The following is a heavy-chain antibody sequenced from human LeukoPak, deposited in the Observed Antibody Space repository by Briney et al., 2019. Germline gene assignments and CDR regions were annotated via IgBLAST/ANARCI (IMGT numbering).Heavy chain of an antibody. Sequence: SETLSLTCTVSGGSISSGGYYWSWIRQHPGKGLEWIGYIYYSGSTYYNPSLKSRVTISVDTSKNQFSLKLSSVTAEDTAVYYCARGLQGYYDSLTGYYRGRYYFDYWGQGTLVTVSS. J-gene: IGHJ4*02. D-gene: IGHD3-9*01. CDR2: IYYSGST. CDR1: GGSISSGGYY. V-gene: IGHV4-31*03. CDR3: ARGLQGYYDSLTGYYRGRYYFDY.